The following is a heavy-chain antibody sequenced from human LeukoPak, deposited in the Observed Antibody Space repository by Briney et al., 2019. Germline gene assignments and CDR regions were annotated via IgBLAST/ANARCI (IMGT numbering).Heavy chain of an antibody. D-gene: IGHD1-26*01. CDR2: IYPGDSDT. V-gene: IGHV5-51*01. Sequence: GESLKISCKGSGYIFTTYWIGWVRQMPGKGLEWMGIIYPGDSDTRYSPSFQGQVTISADKSITTAYLQWSSLKASDTAMYYCARSLYSSDFDIWGQGTMVTVSS. CDR3: ARSLYSSDFDI. CDR1: GYIFTTYW. J-gene: IGHJ3*02.